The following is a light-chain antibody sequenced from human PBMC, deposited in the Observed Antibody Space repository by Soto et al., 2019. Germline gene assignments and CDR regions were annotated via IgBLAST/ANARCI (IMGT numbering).Light chain of an antibody. Sequence: EIVMTQSPATLSVSPGERATLSCRASQSVSSNLAWYQQKPGQAPRLLIYGASTRATGIPARFSGSGSGTGCTLTCSSLQSEDFAVYYCQQYNNWPPWTFGQGTKAGDQT. V-gene: IGKV3-15*01. CDR2: GAS. CDR1: QSVSSN. J-gene: IGKJ2*02. CDR3: QQYNNWPPWT.